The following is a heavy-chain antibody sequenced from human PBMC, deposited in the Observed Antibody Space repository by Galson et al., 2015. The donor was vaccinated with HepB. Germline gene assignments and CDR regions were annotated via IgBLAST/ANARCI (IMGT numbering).Heavy chain of an antibody. D-gene: IGHD3-22*01. CDR1: GFTFSSYA. CDR3: ARPPYYYDSSGPLDY. Sequence: SLRLSCAASGFTFSSYAMHWVRQAPGKGLEWVAVISYDGSNKYYADSVKGRFTISRDNSKNTLYLQMNSLRAEDTAVYYCARPPYYYDSSGPLDYWGQGTLVTVSS. J-gene: IGHJ4*02. V-gene: IGHV3-30*04. CDR2: ISYDGSNK.